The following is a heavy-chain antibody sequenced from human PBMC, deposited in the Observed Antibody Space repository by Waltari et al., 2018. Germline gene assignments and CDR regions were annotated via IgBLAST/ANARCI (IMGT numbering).Heavy chain of an antibody. J-gene: IGHJ4*02. Sequence: EVQLVESGGGLVKPGGSLRLSCAASGFTFSSYSMNWVRQAPGKGSEGVLSISSSSSYIDYADSVKGRFTISRDNAKNSLYLQMNSLRAEDTAVYYCAKSIAAIDFDYWGQGTLVTVSS. CDR2: ISSSSSYI. CDR1: GFTFSSYS. CDR3: AKSIAAIDFDY. D-gene: IGHD6-6*01. V-gene: IGHV3-21*01.